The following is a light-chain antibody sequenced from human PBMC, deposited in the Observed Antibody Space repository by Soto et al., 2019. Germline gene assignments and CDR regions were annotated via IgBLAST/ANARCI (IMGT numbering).Light chain of an antibody. Sequence: EIVLTQSPATLSLSPGDRATLSCRASQSVRSYLAWYQQKPGQAPRLLIYDASNRATGIPARFSGSGSGTDFTLTITSLEPEDFAVYYCHQRSDWPSTFGGGTKAEIK. J-gene: IGKJ4*01. CDR2: DAS. V-gene: IGKV3-11*01. CDR1: QSVRSY. CDR3: HQRSDWPST.